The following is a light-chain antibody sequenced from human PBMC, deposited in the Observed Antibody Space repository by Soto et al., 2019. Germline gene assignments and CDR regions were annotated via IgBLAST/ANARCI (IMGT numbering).Light chain of an antibody. J-gene: IGLJ3*02. CDR1: SSDVGGYNY. Sequence: QSALTQPRSVSGSPGQSVTISWTGTSSDVGGYNYVSWYQHDPGKAPKLMISDVSKRPSGVPDRFSGSKSGNTASLTISGLQAEDEADYYCCSYAGSYSRVFGGGTKLTVL. V-gene: IGLV2-11*01. CDR2: DVS. CDR3: CSYAGSYSRV.